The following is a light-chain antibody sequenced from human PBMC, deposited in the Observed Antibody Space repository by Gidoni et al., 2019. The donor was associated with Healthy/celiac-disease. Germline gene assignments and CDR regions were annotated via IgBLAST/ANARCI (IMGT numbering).Light chain of an antibody. J-gene: IGKJ4*01. V-gene: IGKV3-15*01. CDR1: QSVSSN. CDR2: GAS. CDR3: QRYNNWPPLT. Sequence: EIVMTQSPATLSVSPGERATLSCRASQSVSSNLAWYQQKPGQAPRLLIYGASTRATGIPARFSGSVSGTEFALTIRSLQSEDFAVYYCQRYNNWPPLTFGGGTKVEIK.